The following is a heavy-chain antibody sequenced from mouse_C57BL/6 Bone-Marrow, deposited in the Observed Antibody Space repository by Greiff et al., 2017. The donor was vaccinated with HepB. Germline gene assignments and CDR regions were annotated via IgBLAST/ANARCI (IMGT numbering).Heavy chain of an antibody. CDR1: GYSFTGYY. CDR2: INPSTGGT. V-gene: IGHV1-42*01. Sequence: EVQLQQSGPELVKPGASVKISCKASGYSFTGYYMNWVKQSPEKSLEWIGEINPSTGGTTYNQKFKAKATLTVDKSSSTAYMQLKSLTSEDSAVYYCARSTGYWGQGTTLTVSS. CDR3: ARSTGY. J-gene: IGHJ2*01.